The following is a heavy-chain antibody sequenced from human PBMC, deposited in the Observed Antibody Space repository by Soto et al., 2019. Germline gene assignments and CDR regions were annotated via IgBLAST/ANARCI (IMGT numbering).Heavy chain of an antibody. Sequence: EVQLVESGGGLVKPGASLRLSCAASGFTFSSYSMNWVRQAPGKGLEWVSSISSSSSYIYYADSVKGRFTISRDNAKNSLYLQMNSLRAEDTAVYYCARDQVAGTRYFDLWGRGTLVTVSS. CDR3: ARDQVAGTRYFDL. J-gene: IGHJ2*01. D-gene: IGHD6-19*01. CDR2: ISSSSSYI. CDR1: GFTFSSYS. V-gene: IGHV3-21*01.